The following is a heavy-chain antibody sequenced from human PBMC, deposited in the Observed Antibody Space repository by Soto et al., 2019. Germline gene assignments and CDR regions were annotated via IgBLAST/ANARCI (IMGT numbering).Heavy chain of an antibody. CDR3: ALGFWSGYSADY. J-gene: IGHJ4*02. Sequence: QITLKESGPTLVKPTQTLTLTCTFSGFSLSTSGVGVGWIRQPPGKALEWLALFYWDDDKRYSPSLKSRLTITKDTSKNRVVLTMTSMDPVDTATYYCALGFWSGYSADYWGQGTLVTVSS. V-gene: IGHV2-5*02. CDR1: GFSLSTSGVG. D-gene: IGHD3-3*01. CDR2: FYWDDDK.